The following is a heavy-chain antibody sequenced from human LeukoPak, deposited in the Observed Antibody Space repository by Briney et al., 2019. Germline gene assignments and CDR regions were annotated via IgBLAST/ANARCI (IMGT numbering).Heavy chain of an antibody. D-gene: IGHD2-15*01. J-gene: IGHJ6*02. Sequence: PSETLSLTCAVYGGSFSGYYWSWIRQPPGKGLEWIGEINHSGSTNYNPSLKSRVTISVDTSKNQFSLKLSSVTAADTAVYYCARDHRYCSGGSCPNGMDVWGQGTTVTVSS. V-gene: IGHV4-34*01. CDR3: ARDHRYCSGGSCPNGMDV. CDR1: GGSFSGYY. CDR2: INHSGST.